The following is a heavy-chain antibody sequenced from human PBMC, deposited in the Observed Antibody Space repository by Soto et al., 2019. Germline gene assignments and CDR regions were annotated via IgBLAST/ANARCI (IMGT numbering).Heavy chain of an antibody. CDR2: IISILGIA. V-gene: IGHV1-69*02. CDR1: GGTFSSYT. J-gene: IGHJ6*03. CDR3: AAGPVYYYYMDV. Sequence: QVQLVQSGAEVKKPGSSVKVSCKASGGTFSSYTISWVRQAPGQGLEWMGRIISILGIANYAQKFQGRVTITADKSTSTAYMELSSLRSEDTAVYYCAAGPVYYYYMDVWGKGTTVTVSS.